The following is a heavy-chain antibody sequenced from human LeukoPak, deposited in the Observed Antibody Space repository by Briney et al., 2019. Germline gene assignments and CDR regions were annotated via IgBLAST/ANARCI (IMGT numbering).Heavy chain of an antibody. CDR3: ARDNWNYGSSMDV. Sequence: SETLPLTCSVSGGSISSYYWSWIRQPPGKGLEWIGYIYYSGSTNYNPSLKSRVTISVDTSKNQFSLKLSSVTAADTAVYYCARDNWNYGSSMDVWGQGTTVTVSS. CDR2: IYYSGST. V-gene: IGHV4-59*01. J-gene: IGHJ6*02. CDR1: GGSISSYY. D-gene: IGHD1-7*01.